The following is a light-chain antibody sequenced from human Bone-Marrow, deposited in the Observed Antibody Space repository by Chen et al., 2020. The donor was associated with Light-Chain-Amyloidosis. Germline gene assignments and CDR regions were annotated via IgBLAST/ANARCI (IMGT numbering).Light chain of an antibody. Sequence: QSALTQPASVSGTPGQSITDSCTGSSSDVSWYQQHPGKAPKLVIYYVINRPSGVSSRFSGSKSGNTASLTISGLQAGEEADYFCSSSATSNTWVFGGGTKLTVL. V-gene: IGLV2-14*03. J-gene: IGLJ3*02. CDR3: SSSATSNTWV. CDR1: SSDV. CDR2: YVI.